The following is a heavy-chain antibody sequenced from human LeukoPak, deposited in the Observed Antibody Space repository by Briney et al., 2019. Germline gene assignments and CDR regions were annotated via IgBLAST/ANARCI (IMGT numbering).Heavy chain of an antibody. J-gene: IGHJ4*02. D-gene: IGHD3-10*01. V-gene: IGHV1-69*05. CDR2: IIPIFGTA. CDR3: ASAGYYYGSGSYYDGPFDY. Sequence: SVKVSCKASGGTFSSYAISWVRQAPGQGLEWMGRIIPIFGTANYAQKFQGRVTITTDESTSTAYMELSSLRSEDTAVYYCASAGYYYGSGSYYDGPFDYWGQGTLVTVSS. CDR1: GGTFSSYA.